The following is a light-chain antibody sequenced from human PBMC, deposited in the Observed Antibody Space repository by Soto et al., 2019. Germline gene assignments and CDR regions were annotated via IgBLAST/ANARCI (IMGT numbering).Light chain of an antibody. Sequence: QSALTQPPSASGSPGQSVTISCTGTSSDVGGYNSVSWYQRHPGRAPRLLIYDVTKRPSGVPDRFSGSKSGNTASLTVSGLQADDEADYYCGSYAGRNNVVLFGGGTKLTVL. CDR2: DVT. J-gene: IGLJ2*01. CDR1: SSDVGGYNS. V-gene: IGLV2-8*01. CDR3: GSYAGRNNVVL.